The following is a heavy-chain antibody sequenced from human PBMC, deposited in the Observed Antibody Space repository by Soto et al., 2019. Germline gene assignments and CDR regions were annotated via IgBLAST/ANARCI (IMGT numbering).Heavy chain of an antibody. CDR3: ARSSHYDFWSGYSDPPDY. CDR2: IYPGDSDT. J-gene: IGHJ4*02. V-gene: IGHV5-51*01. Sequence: PGESLKISCKGSGYSFTSYWIGWVRQMPGKGLEWMGIIYPGDSDTRYSPSFQGQVTISADKSISTAYLQWSSLKASDTAMYYCARSSHYDFWSGYSDPPDYWGQGTLVTVSS. CDR1: GYSFTSYW. D-gene: IGHD3-3*01.